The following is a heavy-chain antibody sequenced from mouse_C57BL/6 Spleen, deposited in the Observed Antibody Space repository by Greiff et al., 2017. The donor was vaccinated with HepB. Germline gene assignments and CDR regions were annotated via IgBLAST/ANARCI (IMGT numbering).Heavy chain of an antibody. D-gene: IGHD2-5*01. J-gene: IGHJ2*01. V-gene: IGHV1-85*01. CDR1: GYTFTSYD. CDR3: ARVPSYYSNYDYFDY. Sequence: VMLVESGPELVKPGASVKLSCKASGYTFTSYDINWVKQRPGQGLEWIGWIYPRDGSTKYNEKFKGKATLTVDTSSSTAYMELHSLTSEDSAVYFCARVPSYYSNYDYFDYWGQGTTLTVSS. CDR2: IYPRDGST.